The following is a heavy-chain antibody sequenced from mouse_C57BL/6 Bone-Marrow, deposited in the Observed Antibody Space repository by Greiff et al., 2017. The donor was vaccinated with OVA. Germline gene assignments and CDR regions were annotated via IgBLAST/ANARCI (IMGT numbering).Heavy chain of an antibody. CDR1: GYTFTSYW. CDR2: IYPGGGYT. Sequence: VQLQQPGAELVRPGSSVKLSCKASGYTFTSYWMDWVKQRPGHGLEWIGDIYPGGGYTNYNEKFKGKATLTADKSSSTAYMQFSSLTSEDSAIYYCARGRYGYYFDYWGQGTTLTVS. CDR3: ARGRYGYYFDY. V-gene: IGHV1-63*01. D-gene: IGHD2-14*01. J-gene: IGHJ2*01.